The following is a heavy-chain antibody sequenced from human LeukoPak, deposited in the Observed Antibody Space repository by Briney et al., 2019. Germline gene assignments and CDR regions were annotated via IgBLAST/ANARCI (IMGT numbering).Heavy chain of an antibody. J-gene: IGHJ6*02. CDR1: GYTFTSYG. CDR3: ARNCGGDCYRDYYYYGMDV. V-gene: IGHV1-18*01. D-gene: IGHD2-21*02. Sequence: GASLKVSCKASGYTFTSYGISWVRQAPGQGLEWMGWISAYNGNTNYAQKLQGRVTMTTDTSTSTAYMELRSLISDDTAVYYCARNCGGDCYRDYYYYGMDVWGQGTTVTVSS. CDR2: ISAYNGNT.